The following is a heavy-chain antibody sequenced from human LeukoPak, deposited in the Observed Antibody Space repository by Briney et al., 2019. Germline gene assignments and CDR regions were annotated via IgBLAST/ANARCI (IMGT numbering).Heavy chain of an antibody. CDR3: ARRGLWFGEQASDYYYYMDV. J-gene: IGHJ6*03. CDR2: INWNGGST. CDR1: GFTFDDYG. V-gene: IGHV3-20*04. D-gene: IGHD3-10*01. Sequence: PGGSLRLSCAASGFTFDDYGMSWVRQAPGKGLEWVSGINWNGGSTGYADSVKGRFTISRDNAKNSLYLQMNSLRAQDTALYYCARRGLWFGEQASDYYYYMDVWGKGTTVTVPS.